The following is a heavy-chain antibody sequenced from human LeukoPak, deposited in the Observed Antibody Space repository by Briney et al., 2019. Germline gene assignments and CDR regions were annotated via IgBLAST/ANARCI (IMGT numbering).Heavy chain of an antibody. Sequence: GGSLRLSCAASGFTFSDYSMSWVRQTPGKGLEWVANIKQDGSEKYCVDSVKGRFTISRDNAKNSLYLQMNSLRAEDTAVYYCAREFMITFGGVIVPGYYFDYWGQGTLVTVSS. CDR3: AREFMITFGGVIVPGYYFDY. CDR1: GFTFSDYS. CDR2: IKQDGSEK. V-gene: IGHV3-7*04. J-gene: IGHJ4*02. D-gene: IGHD3-16*02.